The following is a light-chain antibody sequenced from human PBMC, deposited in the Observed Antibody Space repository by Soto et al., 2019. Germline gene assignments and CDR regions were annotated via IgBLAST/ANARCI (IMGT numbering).Light chain of an antibody. J-gene: IGKJ2*01. V-gene: IGKV4-1*01. CDR2: WAS. CDR1: QSVLFNSNNKNY. Sequence: DIVMTQSPDSLAVSLGERATINCKSSQSVLFNSNNKNYFAWYQQKPGQPPKLLIYWASTRESGVPDRFSGGGSGTDFTLTISSLQAEDLAVYYCQQYYTPPYTFGQGTKLESK. CDR3: QQYYTPPYT.